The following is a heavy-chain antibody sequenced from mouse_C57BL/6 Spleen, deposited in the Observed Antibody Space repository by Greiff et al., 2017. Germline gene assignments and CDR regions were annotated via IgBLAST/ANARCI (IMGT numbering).Heavy chain of an antibody. J-gene: IGHJ1*03. CDR2: IWWDDDK. D-gene: IGHD1-1*01. V-gene: IGHV8-8*01. Sequence: QVTLKESGPGILQPSQTLSLTCSFSGFSLSTFGMGVGWIRQPSGKGLEWLAHIWWDDDKYYNPALKSRLTISKDTSKNQVFLKIANVDTADTATYYCARIAPDYGSSYGYFDVWGTGTTVTVSS. CDR1: GFSLSTFGMG. CDR3: ARIAPDYGSSYGYFDV.